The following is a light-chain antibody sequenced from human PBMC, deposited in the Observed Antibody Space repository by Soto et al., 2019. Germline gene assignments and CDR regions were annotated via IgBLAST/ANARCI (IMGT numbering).Light chain of an antibody. Sequence: QSVLTQPPSVSGAPGQRVTISCTGSSSKIGAGYDVHWYQQLPGTAPKLLIYGNSNRPSGVPDRLSGSKSGTSASLAITGLQAEDEADYYCQSYDSSLSGNVVFGGGTKVTVL. J-gene: IGLJ2*01. CDR1: SSKIGAGYD. CDR3: QSYDSSLSGNVV. CDR2: GNS. V-gene: IGLV1-40*01.